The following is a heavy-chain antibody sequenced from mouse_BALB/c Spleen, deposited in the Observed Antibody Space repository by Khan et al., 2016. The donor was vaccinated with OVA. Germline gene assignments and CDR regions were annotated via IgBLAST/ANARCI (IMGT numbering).Heavy chain of an antibody. CDR1: GFTFSNYD. Sequence: EVELVESGGDLVKPGGSLKLSCAASGFTFSNYDMSWVRQTPDKRLEWVATISSAGSYTYYSDSVKGRFTISSDNATNTLNLQMSSLQSEDTAMYYCARRGYDEAWFAYWGQGTLVTVSA. J-gene: IGHJ3*01. CDR2: ISSAGSYT. V-gene: IGHV5-6*01. D-gene: IGHD2-2*01. CDR3: ARRGYDEAWFAY.